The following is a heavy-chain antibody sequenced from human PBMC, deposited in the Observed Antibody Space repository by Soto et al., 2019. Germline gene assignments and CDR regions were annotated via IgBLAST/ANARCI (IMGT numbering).Heavy chain of an antibody. V-gene: IGHV4-34*01. Sequence: SETLSLTCAVYGGSFSGYYWSWIRQPPGKGLEWIGEINHSGSTNYNPSLKSRVTISVDTSKNQFSLKLSSVTAADTAVYYCARVRAVLLWFGRTFDYWGQGTLVTVSS. CDR1: GGSFSGYY. J-gene: IGHJ4*02. CDR3: ARVRAVLLWFGRTFDY. CDR2: INHSGST. D-gene: IGHD3-10*01.